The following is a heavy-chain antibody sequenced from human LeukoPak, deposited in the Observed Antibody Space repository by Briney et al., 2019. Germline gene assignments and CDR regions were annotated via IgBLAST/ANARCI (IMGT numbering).Heavy chain of an antibody. CDR1: GFSFNSHN. D-gene: IGHD2-2*01. V-gene: IGHV3-21*01. CDR2: ISTGSHYI. CDR3: ARNLGSCSSTSCYSDFDS. Sequence: GGSLRLPCAASGFSFNSHNMNWVRQAPGKGLEWVSFISTGSHYIYYADSVKGRFTISRDNAKNSLYLQMSSLRAEDTAVYYCARNLGSCSSTSCYSDFDSWGQGTLVTVSP. J-gene: IGHJ4*02.